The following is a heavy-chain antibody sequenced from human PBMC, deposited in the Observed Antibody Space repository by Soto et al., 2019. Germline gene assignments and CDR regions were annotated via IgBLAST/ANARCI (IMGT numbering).Heavy chain of an antibody. Sequence: SQTLSLTCAISGDSVSSNSAAWNWIRQSPSRGLEWLGRTYYRSKWYNDYAVSLKSRITINPDTSKNQFSLQLNSVTPEDTAVYYCAREGLWLPSVYYYYYGMDVWSQGTTVTVSS. CDR1: GDSVSSNSAA. J-gene: IGHJ6*02. CDR2: TYYRSKWYN. V-gene: IGHV6-1*01. CDR3: AREGLWLPSVYYYYYGMDV. D-gene: IGHD6-19*01.